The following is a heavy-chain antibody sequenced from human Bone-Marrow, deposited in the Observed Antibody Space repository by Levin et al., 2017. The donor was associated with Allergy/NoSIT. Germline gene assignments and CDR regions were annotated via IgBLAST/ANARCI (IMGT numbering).Heavy chain of an antibody. CDR1: LFSFINLF. J-gene: IGHJ4*02. CDR3: VRPDGLGGSGTYYHY. D-gene: IGHD3-10*01. CDR2: LRRPGGRR. Sequence: GGSLLLSFLFSLFSFINLFLLFVRHSPCPFLSSVSRLRRPGGRRSYADSVEGRFTISRDNSKNTLYVRMSSLRPEDTAVYYCVRPDGLGGSGTYYHYWGQGTLVTVSS. V-gene: IGHV3-64*05.